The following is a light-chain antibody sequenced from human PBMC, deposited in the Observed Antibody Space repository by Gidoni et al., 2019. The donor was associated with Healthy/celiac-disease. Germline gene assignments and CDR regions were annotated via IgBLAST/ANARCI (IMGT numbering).Light chain of an antibody. CDR1: QSISSY. J-gene: IGKJ1*01. V-gene: IGKV1-39*01. Sequence: IKLTKPPSSLSASVGDRVTITCRASQSISSYLNWSQQKPGKAPKLLIYAASSLQSGVQSKFSGSGSGTDFTLTISSLQPEDFATYYCQQCYSSPQTFGQGTKVEIK. CDR3: QQCYSSPQT. CDR2: AAS.